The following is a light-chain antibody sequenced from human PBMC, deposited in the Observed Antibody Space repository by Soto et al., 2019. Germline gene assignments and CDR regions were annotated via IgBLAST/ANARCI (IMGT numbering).Light chain of an antibody. J-gene: IGLJ1*01. CDR3: CSYTTINTFV. V-gene: IGLV2-14*01. CDR1: SSDVGAYNY. CDR2: EVS. Sequence: QSALTQPASVSGSPGQSITISWTGTSSDVGAYNYVSWYQQHPGKAPKLIIYEVSNRPSGVSNRFSGSKSDNTASLTISGLQAEDEADYYCCSYTTINTFVFGTGTKLTVL.